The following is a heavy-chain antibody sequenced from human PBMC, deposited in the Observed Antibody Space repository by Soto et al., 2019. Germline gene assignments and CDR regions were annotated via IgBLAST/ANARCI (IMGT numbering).Heavy chain of an antibody. V-gene: IGHV4-31*03. Sequence: QVQLQETGPGLLKPSQTLSLTCTVSGGSISSGDYSWTWSRQHPGKGLEWIGYIYYSGSTQHNPSSRSRITISVDTSKNQFSLKLTSVTAADTAVYYCARTKTSSTSVHVDYWGKGTQVTVSS. CDR1: GGSISSGDYS. J-gene: IGHJ4*02. D-gene: IGHD2-2*01. CDR2: IYYSGST. CDR3: ARTKTSSTSVHVDY.